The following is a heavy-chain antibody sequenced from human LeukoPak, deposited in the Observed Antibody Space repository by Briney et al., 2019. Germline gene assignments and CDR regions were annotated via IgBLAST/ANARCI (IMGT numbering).Heavy chain of an antibody. V-gene: IGHV1-18*01. CDR3: ATGSDYVPIFDY. CDR1: GYTFTSYG. J-gene: IGHJ4*02. D-gene: IGHD2-21*02. Sequence: GASVKVSCKASGYTFTSYGISWVRQAPGQGLEWMGWISAYNGNTNYAQKFQGRVTMTRDTSISTAYMELSRLRSDDTAVYYCATGSDYVPIFDYWGQGTLVTVSS. CDR2: ISAYNGNT.